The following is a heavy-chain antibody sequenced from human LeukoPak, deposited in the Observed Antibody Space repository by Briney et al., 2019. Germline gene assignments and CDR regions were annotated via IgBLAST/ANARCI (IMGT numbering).Heavy chain of an antibody. CDR3: ARGSIAARRADYYYYMDV. J-gene: IGHJ6*03. CDR1: GYTFTSYA. CDR2: INTNTGNP. V-gene: IGHV7-4-1*02. Sequence: ASVKVSCKASGYTFTSYAINWVRQAPGQGLEWMGWINTNTGNPTYAQGFTGRFVFSLDTSVSTAYLQISSLKAEDTAVYYCARGSIAARRADYYYYMDVWGKGTTVTVSS. D-gene: IGHD6-6*01.